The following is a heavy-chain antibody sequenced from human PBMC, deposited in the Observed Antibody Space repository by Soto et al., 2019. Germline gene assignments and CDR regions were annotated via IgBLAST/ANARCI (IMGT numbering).Heavy chain of an antibody. CDR1: GYTFTSYY. CDR3: ARVGIAARRLTLYYFDY. Sequence: QVQLVQSGAEVKKPGASMKVSCKASGYTFTSYYMHWVRQAPGQGLEWMGIINPSGGSTSYAQKFQGRVTMTRDTSTSTVYMELSSLRSEDTAVYYCARVGIAARRLTLYYFDYWGQGTLVTVSS. D-gene: IGHD6-6*01. CDR2: INPSGGST. V-gene: IGHV1-46*01. J-gene: IGHJ4*02.